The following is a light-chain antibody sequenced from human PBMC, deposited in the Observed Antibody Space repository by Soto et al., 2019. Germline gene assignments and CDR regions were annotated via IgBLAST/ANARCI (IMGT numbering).Light chain of an antibody. Sequence: QSVLTQPPSVSRSPGQSVAISCTGTSSDVGSYNRVAWYQQSPGTAPKLMIYEVSNRPSGVPDRFSGSKSGNTASLTISGLQAEDETDYYCSSFTSSSTYVFGTGTKLTVL. J-gene: IGLJ1*01. V-gene: IGLV2-18*02. CDR1: SSDVGSYNR. CDR3: SSFTSSSTYV. CDR2: EVS.